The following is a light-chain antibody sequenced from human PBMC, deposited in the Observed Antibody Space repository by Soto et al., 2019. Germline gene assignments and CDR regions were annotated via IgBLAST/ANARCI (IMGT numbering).Light chain of an antibody. V-gene: IGLV2-14*01. CDR3: SSYTSSSTLV. J-gene: IGLJ1*01. CDR1: SSDVGGYNY. Sequence: QSALTQPASVSGSPGQSITISCTETSSDVGGYNYVSWYQQHPSEAPKLMIYEVSNRPSGVSNRFSGSKSGNTASLTISGLQAEDEADYYCSSYTSSSTLVFGNGTKVTVL. CDR2: EVS.